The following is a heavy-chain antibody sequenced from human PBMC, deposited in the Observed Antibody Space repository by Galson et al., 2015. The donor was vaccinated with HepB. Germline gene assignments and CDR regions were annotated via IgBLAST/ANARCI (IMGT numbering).Heavy chain of an antibody. Sequence: SLRLSCAASGFTFSNAWMNWVRQAPGKGLEWVGRIKSKTDGGTTDYAAPVKGRFTISRDDSKNTLYLQMNSLKTEDTAVYYCTTAIFRGARGNPYQLPHENIDYWGQGTLVTVCS. D-gene: IGHD2-2*01. J-gene: IGHJ4*02. CDR2: IKSKTDGGTT. CDR1: GFTFSNAW. CDR3: TTAIFRGARGNPYQLPHENIDY. V-gene: IGHV3-15*07.